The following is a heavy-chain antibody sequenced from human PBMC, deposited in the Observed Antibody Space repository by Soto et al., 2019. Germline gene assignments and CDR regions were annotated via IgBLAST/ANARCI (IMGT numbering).Heavy chain of an antibody. J-gene: IGHJ5*02. CDR3: AKEAVVVPAGELDLFDP. CDR2: ISGSGGST. D-gene: IGHD2-2*01. Sequence: PGGSLRLSCAASGFTFSSYAMSWVRQAPGKGLEWVSAISGSGGSTYYADSVKGRFTISRDNSKNTLYPQMNSLRAEDTAVYYCAKEAVVVPAGELDLFDPWGQGTLVTVSS. V-gene: IGHV3-23*01. CDR1: GFTFSSYA.